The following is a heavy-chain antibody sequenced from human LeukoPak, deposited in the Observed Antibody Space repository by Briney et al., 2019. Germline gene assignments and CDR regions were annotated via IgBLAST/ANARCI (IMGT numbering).Heavy chain of an antibody. CDR3: AREVGATVDP. Sequence: SVKVSCKASGYTFTGYYMHWVRQAPGQGLEWMGWIDPNSHGTNNAQKFQGRVTMTSDTSISTAYMELSRLRSDDTAMYYCAREVGATVDPWGQGTLVIVSS. CDR2: IDPNSHGT. V-gene: IGHV1-2*02. J-gene: IGHJ5*02. CDR1: GYTFTGYY. D-gene: IGHD1-26*01.